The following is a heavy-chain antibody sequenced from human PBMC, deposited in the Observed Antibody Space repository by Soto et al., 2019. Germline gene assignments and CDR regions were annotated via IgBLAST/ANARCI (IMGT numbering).Heavy chain of an antibody. CDR3: ARQIYDSDSGPIFQYYCES. D-gene: IGHD3-22*01. CDR1: GYSFAGYW. Sequence: GESLKISCKGSGYSFAGYWITWVRQMPWKGLEWMGRIDPSDSQTYYSPSFRGHVTISAAKSITTVFLQWSSLRASDTAMYYCARQIYDSDSGPIFQYYCESWGQGNLVSVSA. CDR2: IDPSDSQT. J-gene: IGHJ4*02. V-gene: IGHV5-10-1*01.